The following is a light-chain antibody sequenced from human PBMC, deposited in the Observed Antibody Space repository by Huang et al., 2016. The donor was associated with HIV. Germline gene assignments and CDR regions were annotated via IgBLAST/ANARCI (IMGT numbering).Light chain of an antibody. CDR3: HQYYTLPRT. Sequence: EILLTQSPATLSVSPGARVTLSCRARQTVSEHLAWFQQRPGQAPKLLIYGASNRATGIPPRFSGRVSGTEFGLTITNLQSEDFAVYFCHQYYTLPRTFGQGTKVEI. CDR1: QTVSEH. V-gene: IGKV3-15*01. J-gene: IGKJ1*01. CDR2: GAS.